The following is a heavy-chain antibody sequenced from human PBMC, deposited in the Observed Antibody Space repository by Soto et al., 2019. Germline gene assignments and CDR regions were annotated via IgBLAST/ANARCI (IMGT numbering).Heavy chain of an antibody. CDR1: GYTFTSYY. V-gene: IGHV1-46*01. CDR2: INPSGGST. J-gene: IGHJ4*02. Sequence: GASVKVSCKASGYTFTSYYMHWVRQAPGQGLEWMGIINPSGGSTNYAQKFQGRVTITADESTSTAYMELSSLRSEDTAVYYCARFGGGYNPYYFDYWGQGTLVTVSS. D-gene: IGHD5-12*01. CDR3: ARFGGGYNPYYFDY.